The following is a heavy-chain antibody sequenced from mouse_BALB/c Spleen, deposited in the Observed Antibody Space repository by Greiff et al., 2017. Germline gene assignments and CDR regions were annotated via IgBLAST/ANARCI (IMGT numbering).Heavy chain of an antibody. CDR1: GYSFTDYY. CDR3: ARCYYDYDEGAWLDY. V-gene: IGHV1S135*01. J-gene: IGHJ3*01. Sequence: VQLQQSGPELVKPGASVKVSCKASGYSFTDYYMYWVKQSPGKSLEWIGYIDPCNGDTSYNQKFKGKATLTVDKSSSKAYMHLSSLTSEDSAVYYCARCYYDYDEGAWLDYWGQGTPVTVSA. CDR2: IDPCNGDT. D-gene: IGHD2-4*01.